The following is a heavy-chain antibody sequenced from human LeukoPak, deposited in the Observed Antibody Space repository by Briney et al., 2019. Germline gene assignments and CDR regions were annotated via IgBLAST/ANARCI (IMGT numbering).Heavy chain of an antibody. CDR2: ITLSGTSI. CDR1: GFTFSSYN. J-gene: IGHJ4*02. D-gene: IGHD2-2*01. V-gene: IGHV3-48*01. CDR3: ASESPSSSSRTLGY. Sequence: GGSLRLSCAASGFTFSSYNMNWVRQAPGKGLEWVSYITLSGTSIYYADSVKGRFTISRDNAKNSLYLQMNTLRAEDTAVYYCASESPSSSSRTLGYWGQGTLVTVSS.